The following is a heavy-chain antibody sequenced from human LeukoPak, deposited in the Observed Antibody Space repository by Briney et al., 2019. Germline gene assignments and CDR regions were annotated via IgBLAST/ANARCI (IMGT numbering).Heavy chain of an antibody. J-gene: IGHJ4*02. CDR1: GYTFTSYG. CDR3: ARRGSIPMTTVDY. D-gene: IGHD4-11*01. Sequence: ASVKVSCKASGYTFTSYGISWVRQAPGQGLEWMGWISAYNGNTNYAQKLQGRVTMTIDTSTSTAYMELSRLRSDDTAVYYCARRGSIPMTTVDYWGQGTLVTVSS. CDR2: ISAYNGNT. V-gene: IGHV1-18*01.